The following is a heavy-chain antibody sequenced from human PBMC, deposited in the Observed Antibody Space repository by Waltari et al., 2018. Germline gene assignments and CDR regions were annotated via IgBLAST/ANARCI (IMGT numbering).Heavy chain of an antibody. J-gene: IGHJ4*02. CDR2: IRSKANSYAT. V-gene: IGHV3-73*01. D-gene: IGHD5-18*01. Sequence: EVPLVESGGGLVQPGGSLTLSCAAPGFPFRCSASPRAGPPSGKGLEGVGLIRSKANSYATAYAASVKGRFTISRDDSKNTAYLQMNSLKTEDTAVYYCTRGTSYGYSSDYWGQGTLVTVSS. CDR1: GFPFRCSA. CDR3: TRGTSYGYSSDY.